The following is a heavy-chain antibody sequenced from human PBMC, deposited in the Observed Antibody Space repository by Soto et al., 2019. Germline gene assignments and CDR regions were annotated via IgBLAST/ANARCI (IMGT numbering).Heavy chain of an antibody. J-gene: IGHJ5*02. D-gene: IGHD2-2*01. V-gene: IGHV3-23*01. CDR2: ISGSGGST. CDR1: GFTFSSYA. CDR3: AKGVYCSSTSCPPNWFDP. Sequence: EVRLLESGGGLVQPGGSLRLSCAASGFTFSSYAMSWVRQAPGKGLEWVSAISGSGGSTYYADSVKGRFTISRDNSKNTLYLQMNSLRAEDTAVYYCAKGVYCSSTSCPPNWFDPWGQGTLVTVSS.